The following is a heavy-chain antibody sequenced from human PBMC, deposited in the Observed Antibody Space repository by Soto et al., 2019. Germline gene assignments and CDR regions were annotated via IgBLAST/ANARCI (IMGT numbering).Heavy chain of an antibody. CDR3: ARDQVESGYPEYVKH. J-gene: IGHJ1*01. CDR2: IYSGGST. D-gene: IGHD3-22*01. V-gene: IGHV3-53*01. CDR1: GFTVSSNY. Sequence: EVQLVESGGGLIQPGGSLRLSCAASGFTVSSNYMSWVRQAPGKGLEWVSVIYSGGSTYYADSVKGRFTISRDNSKNTLYLQMNSLRAEDTAVYYCARDQVESGYPEYVKHWGQGTLVTVSS.